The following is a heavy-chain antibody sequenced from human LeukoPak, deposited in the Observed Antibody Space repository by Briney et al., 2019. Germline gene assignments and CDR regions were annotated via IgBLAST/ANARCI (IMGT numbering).Heavy chain of an antibody. Sequence: SETLSLTCAVYGGSFSGYYWSWIRRPPGKGLEWIGEINHSGSINYNPSLKSRVTISVDTSKNQFSLKLSSVTAADTAVYCCARERGYCSSTSCHAYYYYGMDVWGQGTTVTVSS. CDR1: GGSFSGYY. CDR2: INHSGSI. CDR3: ARERGYCSSTSCHAYYYYGMDV. J-gene: IGHJ6*02. V-gene: IGHV4-34*01. D-gene: IGHD2-2*01.